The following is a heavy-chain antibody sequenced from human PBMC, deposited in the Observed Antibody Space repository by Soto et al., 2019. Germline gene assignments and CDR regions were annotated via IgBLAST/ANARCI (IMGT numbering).Heavy chain of an antibody. D-gene: IGHD1-26*01. CDR1: GFTFDDYA. CDR3: ARSFSDSYYDLDF. V-gene: IGHV3-9*01. CDR2: ISWNSASM. Sequence: GGSLRFSCAASGFTFDDYAMHWVRQAPGKGLEWVSGISWNSASMDYADSVKDRFSISRDNAENSLYLQMNILKIEDTAFYYCARSFSDSYYDLDFWGQGTLVTVSS. J-gene: IGHJ4*02.